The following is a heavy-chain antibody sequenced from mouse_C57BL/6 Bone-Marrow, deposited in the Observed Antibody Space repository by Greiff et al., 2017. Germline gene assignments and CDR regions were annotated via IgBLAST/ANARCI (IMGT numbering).Heavy chain of an antibody. CDR3: ARRGDGSSYDWFAY. Sequence: QVQLQQSGPELVKPGASVKISCKASVYAFSSSWMNWVKQRPGKGLEWIGRINPGAGATNYNGKFKGKATLTADKSSSTAYMQLSSQTSKDSAVYVCARRGDGSSYDWFAYWGQGTLVTVSA. V-gene: IGHV1-82*01. CDR2: INPGAGAT. D-gene: IGHD1-1*01. CDR1: VYAFSSSW. J-gene: IGHJ3*01.